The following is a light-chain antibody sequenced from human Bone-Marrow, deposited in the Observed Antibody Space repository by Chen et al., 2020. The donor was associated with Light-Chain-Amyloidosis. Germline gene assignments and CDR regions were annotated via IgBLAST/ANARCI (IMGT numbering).Light chain of an antibody. Sequence: SYELTQPPSVSVSPGQTARITCSGDDLPTEYAYWYQQKPGQAPVLVIHRDTERPSGISERFSGSRAGTTATLTISGVQSGHGSYYLCQSADRSGTCELIYGVGTTLTVL. CDR3: QSADRSGTCELI. V-gene: IGLV3-25*03. CDR2: RDT. CDR1: DLPTEY. J-gene: IGLJ2*01.